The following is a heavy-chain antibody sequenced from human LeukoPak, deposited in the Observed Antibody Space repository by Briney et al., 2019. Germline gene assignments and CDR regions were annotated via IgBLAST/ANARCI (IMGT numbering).Heavy chain of an antibody. Sequence: GGSLRLSCAGSGFIFSAYSMNWVRQAPGKGLEWVSFITTSSGSIYYADSVKGRFTVSRDNAKNSLYLQMNSLRDEDTAVYYCATDLRDGSGFDFWGQGTLVTVSP. J-gene: IGHJ4*02. D-gene: IGHD5-24*01. CDR1: GFIFSAYS. CDR2: ITTSSGSI. V-gene: IGHV3-48*02. CDR3: ATDLRDGSGFDF.